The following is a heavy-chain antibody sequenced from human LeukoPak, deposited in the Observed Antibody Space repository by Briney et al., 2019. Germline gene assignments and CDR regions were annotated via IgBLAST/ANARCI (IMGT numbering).Heavy chain of an antibody. J-gene: IGHJ4*02. Sequence: PSGTLSLTCAVSGGSMSTRNRWSWVRQPPGKGLEWIGEIYHSGSTNYNPSLKSRVTISVDKSKNQFSLKLSSVTAADTAVYYCAKFDSAGLDYWGQGTLVTVSS. CDR2: IYHSGST. CDR3: AKFDSAGLDY. V-gene: IGHV4-4*02. CDR1: GGSMSTRNR. D-gene: IGHD2-15*01.